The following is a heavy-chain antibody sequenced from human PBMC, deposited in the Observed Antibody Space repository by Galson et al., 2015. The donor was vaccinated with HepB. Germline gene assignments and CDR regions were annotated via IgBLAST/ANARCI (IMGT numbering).Heavy chain of an antibody. J-gene: IGHJ4*02. V-gene: IGHV1-69*13. D-gene: IGHD2-15*01. CDR2: IIPIFGTA. CDR1: GGTFSSYA. Sequence: SVKVSCKASGGTFSSYAISWVRQAPGQGLEWMGGIIPIFGTANYAQKFQGRVTITADESTSTAYMELSSLRSEDTAVYYCASVLLGCSGGSCYSYYFDYWGQGTLVTVSS. CDR3: ASVLLGCSGGSCYSYYFDY.